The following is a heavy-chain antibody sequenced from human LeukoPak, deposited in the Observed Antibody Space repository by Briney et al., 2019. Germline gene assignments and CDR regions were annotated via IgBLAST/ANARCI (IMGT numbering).Heavy chain of an antibody. Sequence: GGSLRLSCAASGFTFSSYSMNWVRQAPGKGLEWVSYISSSSSTIYYADSVKGRFTISRDNAKNSLYLQVNSLRAEDTAVYYCARGGSGYYLDWFDPWGQGTLVTVSS. J-gene: IGHJ5*02. CDR1: GFTFSSYS. CDR2: ISSSSSTI. D-gene: IGHD3-22*01. V-gene: IGHV3-48*04. CDR3: ARGGSGYYLDWFDP.